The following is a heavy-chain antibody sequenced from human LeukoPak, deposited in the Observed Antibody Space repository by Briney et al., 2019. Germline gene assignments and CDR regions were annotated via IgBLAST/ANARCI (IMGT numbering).Heavy chain of an antibody. CDR1: GFTFSSYG. Sequence: GRSLRLSCAASGFTFSSYGMHWVRQAPGKGLEWVAVISYDGSNKYYADSVKGRFTISRDNSKNTLYLQMNSLRVDDTAVYYCARAEGYSSGWYEPLDYWGQGILVTVSS. CDR2: ISYDGSNK. D-gene: IGHD6-19*01. J-gene: IGHJ4*02. V-gene: IGHV3-30*03. CDR3: ARAEGYSSGWYEPLDY.